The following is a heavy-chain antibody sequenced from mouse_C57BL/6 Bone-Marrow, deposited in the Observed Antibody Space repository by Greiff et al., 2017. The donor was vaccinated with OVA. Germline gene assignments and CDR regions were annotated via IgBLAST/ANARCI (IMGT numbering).Heavy chain of an antibody. CDR2: IDPSDSYT. Sequence: QVQLQQPGAELVRPGTSVKLSCKASGYTFTSYWMHWVKQRPGQGLEWIGVIDPSDSYTNYNQKFKGKATLTVDTSSSKAYMHLSSLTSEDAGVYYCAREESYYRDYWGQGTTLTVSS. CDR3: AREESYYRDY. V-gene: IGHV1-59*01. D-gene: IGHD2-12*01. CDR1: GYTFTSYW. J-gene: IGHJ2*01.